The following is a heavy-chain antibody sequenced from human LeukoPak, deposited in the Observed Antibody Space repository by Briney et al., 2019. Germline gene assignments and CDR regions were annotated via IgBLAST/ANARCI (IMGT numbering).Heavy chain of an antibody. CDR3: AKGHGSSWSSFDY. J-gene: IGHJ4*02. CDR2: IRYDGIYE. CDR1: GFTFRSYG. D-gene: IGHD6-13*01. Sequence: PGRSLRLSCAASGFTFRSYGIHWVRQAPGKGLEWVAFIRYDGIYEHYADSVMGRFTISRDNSKNTLYLQMNSLRVEDTAVYYCAKGHGSSWSSFDYWGQGTLVTVSP. V-gene: IGHV3-30*02.